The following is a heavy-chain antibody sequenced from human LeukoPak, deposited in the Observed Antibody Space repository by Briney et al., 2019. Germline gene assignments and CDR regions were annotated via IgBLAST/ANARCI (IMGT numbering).Heavy chain of an antibody. CDR2: ISSSSSYI. D-gene: IGHD2-15*01. CDR3: AREEDIYDAFDI. V-gene: IGHV3-21*01. Sequence: GGSLRLSCAASGFTFSSYSMNWVRQAPGKGLEWVSSISSSSSYIYYADSVKGRFTISRDNAKNSLYLQMNSLRAEDTAVYYCAREEDIYDAFDIWGQGTMVTVSS. CDR1: GFTFSSYS. J-gene: IGHJ3*02.